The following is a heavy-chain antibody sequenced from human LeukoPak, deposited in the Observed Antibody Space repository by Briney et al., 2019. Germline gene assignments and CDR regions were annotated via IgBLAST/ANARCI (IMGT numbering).Heavy chain of an antibody. Sequence: GSLRLSCAASGFTFSAYWMHWVRQAPGKGLVWVSRINTDGSSPTYAASVKGRFTISRDNAKNSLYLQMNSLRAEDTAVYYCARSRPSSHIVVVVGASRVAFDIWGQGTMVTVSS. CDR2: INTDGSSP. J-gene: IGHJ3*02. CDR1: GFTFSAYW. D-gene: IGHD2-21*01. CDR3: ARSRPSSHIVVVVGASRVAFDI. V-gene: IGHV3-74*01.